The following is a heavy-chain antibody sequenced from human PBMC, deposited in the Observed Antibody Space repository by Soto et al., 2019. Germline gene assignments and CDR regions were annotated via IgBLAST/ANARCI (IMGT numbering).Heavy chain of an antibody. CDR2: ISGSGGST. J-gene: IGHJ5*02. CDR3: AKATYIWGSSAWFDP. Sequence: AGGSLRLSCAASGFTFSSYAMSWVRQAPGKGLEWVSAISGSGGSTYYADSVKGRFTISRDNSKNTLYLQMNSLRAEDTAVYYCAKATYIWGSSAWFDPWGQGTLVTVSS. V-gene: IGHV3-23*01. CDR1: GFTFSSYA. D-gene: IGHD3-16*01.